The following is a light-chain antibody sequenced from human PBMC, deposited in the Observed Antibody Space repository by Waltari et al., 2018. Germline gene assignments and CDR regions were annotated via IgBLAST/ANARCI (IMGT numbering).Light chain of an antibody. CDR2: DAT. Sequence: EVVLTQSPGILSLSPGDRATLSCRASQRVSVNSLAWYQHNPGQAPMLLIYDATMRATAIPDRFSGSVSGTDFTLVITRLEPEDFGVYYCQQYGSPPYTFGQGTKLQIK. CDR3: QQYGSPPYT. V-gene: IGKV3-20*01. J-gene: IGKJ2*01. CDR1: QRVSVNS.